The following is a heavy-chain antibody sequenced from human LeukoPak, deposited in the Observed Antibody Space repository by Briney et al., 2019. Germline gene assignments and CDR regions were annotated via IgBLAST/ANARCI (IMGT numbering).Heavy chain of an antibody. CDR3: ARHPFSAPFDY. V-gene: IGHV4-59*08. CDR1: GGSMINYY. CDR2: AYHTGHT. D-gene: IGHD6-19*01. Sequence: SETLSLTCTVSGGSMINYYWSWIRLTPGKGLEWIAYAYHTGHTHYNPSLKSRATISLDTSKNQVSLKVNSVTAADTVVYYCARHPFSAPFDYWGQGTLVTVSS. J-gene: IGHJ4*02.